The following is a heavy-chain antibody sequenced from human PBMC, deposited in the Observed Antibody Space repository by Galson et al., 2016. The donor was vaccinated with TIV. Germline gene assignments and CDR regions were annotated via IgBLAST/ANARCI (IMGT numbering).Heavy chain of an antibody. CDR2: ISSSGGTI. J-gene: IGHJ6*02. CDR3: AGGSFRSSWTSIYSYYGMDV. Sequence: ASGFTFSNYEMNWVRQAPGKGLEWLSHISSSGGTIYSADSVKGRFTISRDNGKKSLFLQMKSLRVEDTAVYYCAGGSFRSSWTSIYSYYGMDVWGQGTTVTVSS. V-gene: IGHV3-48*03. CDR1: GFTFSNYE. D-gene: IGHD6-13*01.